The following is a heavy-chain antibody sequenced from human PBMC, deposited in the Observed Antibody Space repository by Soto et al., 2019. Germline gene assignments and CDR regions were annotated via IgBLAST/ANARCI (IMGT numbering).Heavy chain of an antibody. V-gene: IGHV1-3*01. J-gene: IGHJ6*02. CDR2: TNAGTGNT. CDR1: GYTFTTYS. D-gene: IGHD3-22*01. CDR3: ARDVPSVEGYYGMDV. Sequence: QVQLVQSGAEVKKPWASVKVSCKASGYTFTTYSMHWVRQAPGQRPEWMAWTNAGTGNTKYSQKFQGRLTITRDTSASTAYMELSSLRSEDTAVYYCARDVPSVEGYYGMDVWGQGTTVTVSS.